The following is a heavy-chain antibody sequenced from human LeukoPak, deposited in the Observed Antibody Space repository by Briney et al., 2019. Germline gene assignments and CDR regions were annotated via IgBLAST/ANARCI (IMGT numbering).Heavy chain of an antibody. CDR1: GFSFSDYA. J-gene: IGHJ4*02. Sequence: GGSLRLSCAASGFSFSDYAIYWVRQTPGKGLEGVAFIRYDGSNKIYADSVKGRFTISRDNSYNTVYLQMTGLRAEDTAVYYCAKDGESGIQYTQGYFDYWGQGTLVTVS. CDR2: IRYDGSNK. CDR3: AKDGESGIQYTQGYFDY. D-gene: IGHD1-1*01. V-gene: IGHV3-30*02.